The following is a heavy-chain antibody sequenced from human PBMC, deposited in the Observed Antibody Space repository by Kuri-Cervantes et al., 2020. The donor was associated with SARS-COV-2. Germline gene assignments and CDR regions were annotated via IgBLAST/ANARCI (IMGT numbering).Heavy chain of an antibody. D-gene: IGHD6-6*01. CDR2: IYWNDDK. CDR3: ASIAARRVSYYYYGMDV. CDR1: GFSLSTSGVG. V-gene: IGHV2-5*01. J-gene: IGHJ6*02. Sequence: SGPTLVKPTQTLTLTYTFSGFSLSTSGVGVGWIRQPPGKALEWLALIYWNDDKRYSPSLKSRLTITKDTSKNQVVLTMTNMDPVDTATYYCASIAARRVSYYYYGMDVWGQGTTVTVSS.